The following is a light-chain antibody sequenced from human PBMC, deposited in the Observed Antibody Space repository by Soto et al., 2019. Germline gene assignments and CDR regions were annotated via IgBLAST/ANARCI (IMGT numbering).Light chain of an antibody. CDR3: QHYNSYRT. J-gene: IGKJ1*01. CDR2: DAS. V-gene: IGKV1-5*01. Sequence: DIQMTQSPSTLSASVGDRVTITCRASQSISSWLAWYQQKPGKAPKLLIYDASSLESGAPSRFSGSGSGTEFTLTISSLQPDDFATDDCQHYNSYRTFGQGTKVEIK. CDR1: QSISSW.